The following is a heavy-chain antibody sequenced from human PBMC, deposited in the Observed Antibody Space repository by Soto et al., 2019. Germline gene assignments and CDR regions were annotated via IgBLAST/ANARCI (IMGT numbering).Heavy chain of an antibody. V-gene: IGHV3-74*01. CDR1: GLIFSNYK. Sequence: EVQLVESGGGLVQPGGSLRLSCAASGLIFSNYKMHWVRQAPGKGLVWVSRINTDGSITAYADSVKGRFTVSRETPKNTLYLQMNRLRDDDTAVYYCARDTDGLHYWGQGTLVTVSS. CDR2: INTDGSIT. J-gene: IGHJ4*02. CDR3: ARDTDGLHY.